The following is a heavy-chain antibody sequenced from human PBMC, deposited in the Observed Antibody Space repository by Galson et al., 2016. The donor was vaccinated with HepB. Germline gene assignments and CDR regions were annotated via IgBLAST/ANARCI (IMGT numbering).Heavy chain of an antibody. CDR1: GYTFTGYY. CDR2: INPNSGGT. J-gene: IGHJ6*02. Sequence: SVKVSCKASGYTFTGYYLHWVRQAPGQGLEWMGWINPNSGGTNYAQKFQGRVTMTRDTSISTDYMELSRLRYDDTAVYYCARDRRSWPNGVDVWGQGTTVTVSS. D-gene: IGHD6-13*01. CDR3: ARDRRSWPNGVDV. V-gene: IGHV1-2*02.